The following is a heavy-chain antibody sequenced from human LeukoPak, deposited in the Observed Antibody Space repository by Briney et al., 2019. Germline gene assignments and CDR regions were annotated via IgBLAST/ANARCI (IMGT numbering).Heavy chain of an antibody. CDR2: IKAGAEAT. Sequence: GGSLRLSCEASGFTFSTYIMTWVRQAPGKGLEWVSTIKAGAEATFYADSVKDRFTLSRDTSKNTLYLKINSLRADDTPLYFFARDHESSVNPTSDYWGQETLCTVSS. V-gene: IGHV3-23*01. CDR3: ARDHESSVNPTSDY. D-gene: IGHD3-22*01. J-gene: IGHJ4*02. CDR1: GFTFSTYI.